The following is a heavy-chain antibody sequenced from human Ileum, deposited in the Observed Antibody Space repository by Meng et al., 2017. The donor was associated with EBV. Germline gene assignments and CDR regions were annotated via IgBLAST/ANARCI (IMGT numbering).Heavy chain of an antibody. V-gene: IGHV3-30*18. CDR1: GFTFSNYA. Sequence: QVQWVESGGGVVQPGRSLGLSRAASGFTFSNYAMHWVRQAPDKGLEWVALISYDGNIAYYADSVKGRFAISRDNSKNTLYLLMNSLRAEDSAVYYCAKERTGFYAELWGQGTLVTVSS. CDR2: ISYDGNIA. D-gene: IGHD1-26*01. CDR3: AKERTGFYAEL. J-gene: IGHJ4*02.